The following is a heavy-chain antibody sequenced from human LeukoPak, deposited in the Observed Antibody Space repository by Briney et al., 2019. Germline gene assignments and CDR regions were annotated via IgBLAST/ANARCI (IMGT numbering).Heavy chain of an antibody. CDR3: ARALGRDTAMVLGY. D-gene: IGHD5-18*01. J-gene: IGHJ4*02. CDR1: GGSISSSNY. V-gene: IGHV4-39*07. CDR2: LYYSGTT. Sequence: PSETLSLTCTVSGGSISSSNYWGWIRQPPGKGLEWIGSLYYSGTTYYNPSLKSRVTISVDTSKNQFSLKLSSVTAADTAVYYCARALGRDTAMVLGYWGQGTLVTVSS.